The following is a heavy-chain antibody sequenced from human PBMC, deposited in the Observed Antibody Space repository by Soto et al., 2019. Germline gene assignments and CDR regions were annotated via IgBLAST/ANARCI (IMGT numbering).Heavy chain of an antibody. V-gene: IGHV1-3*01. CDR3: ARGHLAVVPVASWYFYMDV. Sequence: QVQLVQSGAEVEKPGASVKVSCKASGYTFTNYAVHWVRQAPGQRLEWMGWINAGNGNTRYSQKFQGRVTITRDTSARTAYMELSSLRSEATAVYYCARGHLAVVPVASWYFYMDVWGKGTTVTVSS. J-gene: IGHJ6*03. D-gene: IGHD2-2*01. CDR1: GYTFTNYA. CDR2: INAGNGNT.